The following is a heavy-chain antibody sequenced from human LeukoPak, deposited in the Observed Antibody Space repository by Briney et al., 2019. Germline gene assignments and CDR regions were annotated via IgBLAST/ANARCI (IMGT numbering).Heavy chain of an antibody. CDR1: GASISSYS. D-gene: IGHD3-10*01. CDR2: VHSSGST. J-gene: IGHJ6*02. CDR3: ARGSGGGSGRYYKDHYYGMDV. Sequence: KPSETLSLTCTVSGASISSYSWSWIRQPAGNALEWIGRVHSSGSTNYNPSLKSRVTMSVDTSKNQFSLKLNSVTAADMAVYYCARGSGGGSGRYYKDHYYGMDVWGPGTTVTVS. V-gene: IGHV4-4*07.